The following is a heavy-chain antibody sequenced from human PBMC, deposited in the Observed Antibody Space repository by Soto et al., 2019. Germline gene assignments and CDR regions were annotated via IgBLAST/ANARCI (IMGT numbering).Heavy chain of an antibody. CDR3: ARDRVIMLRGDSYYYGMDV. Sequence: SETLSLTCAVSGGSIASSNWWSWVRQPPGKGLEWIGEIYHSGSTNYNPSLKSRVIISVDKSKTQFSLKLSSVTAADTTVYYCARDRVIMLRGDSYYYGMDVWGQGTSVTVS. D-gene: IGHD3-10*01. V-gene: IGHV4-4*02. J-gene: IGHJ6*02. CDR2: IYHSGST. CDR1: GGSIASSNW.